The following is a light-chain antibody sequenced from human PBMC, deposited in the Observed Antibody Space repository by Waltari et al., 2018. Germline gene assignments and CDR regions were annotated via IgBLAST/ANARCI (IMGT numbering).Light chain of an antibody. Sequence: DIQMTQSPSSLSASVGDRVTITCRASENVNNYLNWYQQKPGKAPKLLIYKPSTLQSGVPSRFSGSGSGTDYTFTISSLQSEDVATYYCQHGYGTPFTFGPGTKLDIK. J-gene: IGKJ3*01. V-gene: IGKV1-39*01. CDR1: ENVNNY. CDR2: KPS. CDR3: QHGYGTPFT.